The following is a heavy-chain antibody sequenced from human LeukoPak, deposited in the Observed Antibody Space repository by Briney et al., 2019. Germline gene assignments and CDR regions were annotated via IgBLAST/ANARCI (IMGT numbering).Heavy chain of an antibody. D-gene: IGHD3-22*01. J-gene: IGHJ4*02. CDR1: SGSISTSNYY. CDR2: IFYSGST. Sequence: SETLSLTCTVSSGSISTSNYYWGWVRQPPGKALEWIGNIFYSGSTYYNPSLKSRVTISVDTSKNQFSLKLSSVTAADTAVYYCARGGYYDSSGKYYFDYWGQGTLVTVSS. V-gene: IGHV4-39*07. CDR3: ARGGYYDSSGKYYFDY.